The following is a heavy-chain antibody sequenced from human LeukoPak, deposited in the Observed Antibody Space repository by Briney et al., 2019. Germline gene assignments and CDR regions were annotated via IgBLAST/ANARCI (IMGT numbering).Heavy chain of an antibody. D-gene: IGHD6-13*01. CDR1: GGSITSYY. Sequence: SETLSLTCTVSGGSITSYYWSWIRQPPGKGLEWIGYINYSGRTNYNPSLKSRVTISVDTSKNQISLKLRSMTAADTAVYYRARAFRGSCFDYWGQGTLVTVSS. CDR3: ARAFRGSCFDY. V-gene: IGHV4-59*01. CDR2: INYSGRT. J-gene: IGHJ4*02.